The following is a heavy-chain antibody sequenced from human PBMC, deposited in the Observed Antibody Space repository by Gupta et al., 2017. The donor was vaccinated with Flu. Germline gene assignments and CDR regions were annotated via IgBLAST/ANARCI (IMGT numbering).Heavy chain of an antibody. J-gene: IGHJ4*02. D-gene: IGHD2-21*02. CDR3: ARKGGGHCSGGSSYSFDY. CDR1: GVTFSTYA. Sequence: QVQLVQSGAEVRKPGSSVKVSCKPYGVTFSTYAINWVRQAPGQGLEWMGRVIPVSGPTGYAPRFQGRVTITADESTSTAYLDLSSLTSADTAFYYCARKGGGHCSGGSSYSFDYWGQGTLITVSS. V-gene: IGHV1-69*18. CDR2: VIPVSGPT.